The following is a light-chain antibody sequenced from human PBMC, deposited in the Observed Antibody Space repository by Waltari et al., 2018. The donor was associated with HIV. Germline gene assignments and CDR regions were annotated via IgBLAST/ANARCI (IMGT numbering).Light chain of an antibody. J-gene: IGLJ1*01. CDR2: NSF. CDR3: QSYDSSMSAF. CDR1: RSNLWAGHV. Sequence: QSVLTQPPSAPGPPVQRGTIPCTGTRSNLWAGHVSYWYQQLPGTAPKVRIYNSFKRPSGVPDRFSGSKSGTSAYLDITGLQAEDEADYYCQSYDSSMSAFFGTGTKV. V-gene: IGLV1-40*01.